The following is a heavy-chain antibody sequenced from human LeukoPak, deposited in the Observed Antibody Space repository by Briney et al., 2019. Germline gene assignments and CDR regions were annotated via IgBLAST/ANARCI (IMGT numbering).Heavy chain of an antibody. J-gene: IGHJ2*01. V-gene: IGHV1-2*02. CDR1: GYTFTGYY. CDR3: ARDENRYCSGGSCYSLLYWYFDL. CDR2: INPNSGGT. D-gene: IGHD2-15*01. Sequence: ASVKVSCKASGYTFTGYYMHWVRQAPGQGLEWMGWINPNSGGTNYAQKFQGRVTMTRDTSISTAYMELGRLRSDDTAVYYCARDENRYCSGGSCYSLLYWYFDLWGRGTLVTVSS.